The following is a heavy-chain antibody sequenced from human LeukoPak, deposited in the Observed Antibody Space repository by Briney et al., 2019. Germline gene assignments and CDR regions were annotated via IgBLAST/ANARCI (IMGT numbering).Heavy chain of an antibody. D-gene: IGHD4-17*01. V-gene: IGHV3-21*01. J-gene: IGHJ4*02. Sequence: GGSLRLSCAASGFTFSSYSMNWVREAPGKGLEWVSSISSSSSYIYYADSAKVRFTISRDNAKNSLYLQMNSLRAEDTAVYYCARVFIGDYGDYQFDYWGQGTLVTVSS. CDR1: GFTFSSYS. CDR3: ARVFIGDYGDYQFDY. CDR2: ISSSSSYI.